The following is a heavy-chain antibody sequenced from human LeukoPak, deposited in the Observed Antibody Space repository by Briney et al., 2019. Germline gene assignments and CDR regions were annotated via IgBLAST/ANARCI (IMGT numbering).Heavy chain of an antibody. CDR2: ISGSGGST. CDR1: GFTFSSYA. D-gene: IGHD4-17*01. V-gene: IGHV3-23*01. CDR3: AKSTGATVTTNY. Sequence: PGGSLRLSCAASGFTFSSYAMSWVRQAPGKGLEWVSAISGSGGSTYYADSVKGRFTISRDNSRNTLYLQMNSLRAEDTAVYYCAKSTGATVTTNYWGQGTLVTVSS. J-gene: IGHJ4*02.